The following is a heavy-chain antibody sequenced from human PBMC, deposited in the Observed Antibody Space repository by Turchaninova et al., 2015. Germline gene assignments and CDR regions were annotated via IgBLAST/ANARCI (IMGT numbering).Heavy chain of an antibody. D-gene: IGHD5-24*01. J-gene: IGHJ3*01. Sequence: QVQVVPVWAGVKEPGLSGSGSCEGWGESFRSLVIIWGGQAPGQGLEWMGKIIPILGIANYAPKVRGRVTITADKSTGTTYVELSSLRSEDTAVYYCARDNLVEAFDVWGQGTLVTVSS. CDR2: IIPILGIA. V-gene: IGHV1-69*04. CDR3: ARDNLVEAFDV. CDR1: GESFRSLV.